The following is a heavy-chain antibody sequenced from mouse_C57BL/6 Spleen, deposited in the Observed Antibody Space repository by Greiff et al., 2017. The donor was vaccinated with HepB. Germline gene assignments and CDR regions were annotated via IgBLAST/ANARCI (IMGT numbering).Heavy chain of an antibody. Sequence: DVQLQESGPGMVKPSQSLSLTCTVTGYSITSGYDWHWIRHFPGNKLEWMGYISYSGSTNYNPSLKSRISITHDTSKNHFFLKLNSVTTEDTATYYCARRRTPGAMDYWGQGTSVTVSS. CDR2: ISYSGST. CDR3: ARRRTPGAMDY. J-gene: IGHJ4*01. V-gene: IGHV3-1*01. CDR1: GYSITSGYD.